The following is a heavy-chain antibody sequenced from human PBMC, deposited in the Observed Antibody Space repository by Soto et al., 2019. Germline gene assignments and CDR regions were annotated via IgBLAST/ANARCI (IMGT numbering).Heavy chain of an antibody. CDR3: ARGSGFDCSSTSCDRTDYYYYMDV. Sequence: ASVKVSCKASGYTFTSYDINWVRQATGQGLEWMGWMNPNSGNTGYAQKFQGRVTMTRNTSISTAYMELSSLRSEDTAVYYCARGSGFDCSSTSCDRTDYYYYMDVWGKGTTVTVSS. D-gene: IGHD2-2*01. CDR1: GYTFTSYD. J-gene: IGHJ6*03. V-gene: IGHV1-8*01. CDR2: MNPNSGNT.